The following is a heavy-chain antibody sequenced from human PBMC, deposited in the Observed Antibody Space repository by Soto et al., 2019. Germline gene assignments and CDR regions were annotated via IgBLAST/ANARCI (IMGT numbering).Heavy chain of an antibody. CDR1: GGTFSSYA. J-gene: IGHJ6*02. V-gene: IGHV1-69*13. Sequence: SVKVSCKASGGTFSSYAISWVRQAPGQGLEWMGGIIPIFGTANYAQKFQGRVTITADESTSTAYMELSSLRSEDTAVYYCARNAWDNTVVPPENYYGMDVWGQGTTVTVSS. CDR2: IIPIFGTA. CDR3: ARNAWDNTVVPPENYYGMDV. D-gene: IGHD2-15*01.